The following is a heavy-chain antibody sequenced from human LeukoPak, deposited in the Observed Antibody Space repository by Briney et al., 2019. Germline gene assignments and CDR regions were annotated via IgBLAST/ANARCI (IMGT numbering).Heavy chain of an antibody. CDR3: AKESLWFGESPSLYYFDY. CDR1: GFAFSSYA. J-gene: IGHJ4*02. V-gene: IGHV3-30*04. D-gene: IGHD3-10*01. CDR2: ISYDGSNK. Sequence: PGGSLRLSCAASGFAFSSYAMHWVRQAPGKGLEWVAVISYDGSNKYYADSVKGRFTISRDNSKNTLYLQMNSLRAEDTAVYYCAKESLWFGESPSLYYFDYWGQGTLVTVSS.